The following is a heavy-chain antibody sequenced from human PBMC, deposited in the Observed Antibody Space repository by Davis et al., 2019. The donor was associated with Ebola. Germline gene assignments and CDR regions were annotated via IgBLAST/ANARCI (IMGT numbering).Heavy chain of an antibody. V-gene: IGHV3-15*05. J-gene: IGHJ3*02. CDR1: GFTFTSAW. CDR3: MSRGLVSATDEAFDI. Sequence: GGFLRLSCAASGFTFTSAWMSWVRQAPGKGLEWVGRIKSKISGGTINYAAPVKGRFTISRDDSKNTVYLQMNSLKTEDTAMYYCMSRGLVSATDEAFDIWGQGTVVTVSS. D-gene: IGHD1-1*01. CDR2: IKSKISGGTI.